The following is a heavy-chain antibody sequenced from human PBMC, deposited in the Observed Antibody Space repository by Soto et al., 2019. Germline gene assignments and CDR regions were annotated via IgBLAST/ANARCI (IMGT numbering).Heavy chain of an antibody. V-gene: IGHV1-69*01. J-gene: IGHJ4*02. D-gene: IGHD2-15*01. CDR1: GGTFSSYA. CDR3: ARSRHCSGGSCYHTADY. Sequence: QVQLVQSGAEVKKPGSSVKVSCKASGGTFSSYAISWVRQAPGQGLEWMGGIIPIFGTANYAQKFQGRVTITADESTSTAYMELSSLRSEDTAMYYCARSRHCSGGSCYHTADYWGQGTLVTVSS. CDR2: IIPIFGTA.